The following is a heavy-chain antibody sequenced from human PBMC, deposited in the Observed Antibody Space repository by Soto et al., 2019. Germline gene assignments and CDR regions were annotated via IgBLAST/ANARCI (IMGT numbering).Heavy chain of an antibody. V-gene: IGHV4-59*08. J-gene: IGHJ6*02. CDR3: ARHLTYCSAGSCYSDFPYYGMDV. CDR1: GGSISSYY. Sequence: SETLSLTCTVSGGSISSYYWSWIRQPPGKGLEWIGYIYYSGSTNYNPSLKSRVTISVDTSKNQFSLKLNSVTAADTAVYYCARHLTYCSAGSCYSDFPYYGMDVWGQGTTVTVSS. CDR2: IYYSGST. D-gene: IGHD2-15*01.